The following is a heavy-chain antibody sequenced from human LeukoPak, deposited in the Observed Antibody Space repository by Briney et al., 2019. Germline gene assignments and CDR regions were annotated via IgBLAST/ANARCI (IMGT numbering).Heavy chain of an antibody. J-gene: IGHJ4*02. V-gene: IGHV4-59*01. D-gene: IGHD1-1*01. CDR2: ISYIGST. CDR1: GGSISSYY. CDR3: ARVTDWNDFDY. Sequence: PSETLSLTCTVSGGSISSYYWSWIRQPAGKGLEWIGYISYIGSTNYNPSLKSRVTISVDTSKNQLSLKLSSVTTADTAVYYCARVTDWNDFDYWGQGTLVTVSS.